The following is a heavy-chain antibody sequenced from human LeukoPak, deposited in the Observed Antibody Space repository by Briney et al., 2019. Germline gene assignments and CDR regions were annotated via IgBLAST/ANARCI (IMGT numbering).Heavy chain of an antibody. CDR1: AFPFSTYA. CDR3: ARDRGVLRSVFVMVGSGWYELDY. D-gene: IGHD6-19*01. V-gene: IGHV3-23*01. CDR2: ISGNGAST. Sequence: GGSLRLSCAASAFPFSTYAMAWVRQAPGKGLEWVSGISGNGASTYYADSVKGRFTISRDNSKNTLYLQMNSLRAEDTAVYYCARDRGVLRSVFVMVGSGWYELDYWGQGTLVTVSS. J-gene: IGHJ4*02.